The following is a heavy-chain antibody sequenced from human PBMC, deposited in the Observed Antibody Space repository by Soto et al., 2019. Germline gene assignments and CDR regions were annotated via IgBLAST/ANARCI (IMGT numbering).Heavy chain of an antibody. V-gene: IGHV3-30*18. CDR3: GKDRKEDAFWSGYYTYNGMDV. D-gene: IGHD3-3*01. CDR2: ISYDGRKK. J-gene: IGHJ6*02. CDR1: GFTFSSHS. Sequence: QEQLVESGGGVVQPGRSLRLSCEASGFTFSSHSLHWVRQAPGKGLEWVALISYDGRKKYYADSVKGRFTISRDYSRNTLYLEMNSPRTEDTAIYCCGKDRKEDAFWSGYYTYNGMDVWGQGTTVTVSS.